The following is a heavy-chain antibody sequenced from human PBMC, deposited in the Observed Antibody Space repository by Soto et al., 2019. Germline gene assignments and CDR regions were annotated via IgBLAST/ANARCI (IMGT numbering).Heavy chain of an antibody. D-gene: IGHD2-2*01. CDR3: ARALGYCSSTSCYRIWRYGMDV. Sequence: GGSLRLSCAASGFTFSSYSMNWVRQAPGKGLEWVSSISSGSSYIYYADSVKGRFTISRDNAKNSLYLQMNSLRAEDTAVYYCARALGYCSSTSCYRIWRYGMDVWGQGTTVTVSS. V-gene: IGHV3-21*01. CDR1: GFTFSSYS. CDR2: ISSGSSYI. J-gene: IGHJ6*02.